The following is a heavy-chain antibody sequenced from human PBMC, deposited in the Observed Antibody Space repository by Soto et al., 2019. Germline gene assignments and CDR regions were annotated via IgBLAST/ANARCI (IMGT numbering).Heavy chain of an antibody. CDR1: GGTFSSYA. CDR3: ASSVLRYFDWFDY. V-gene: IGHV1-69*06. Sequence: WASVKVSCKASGGTFSSYAISWVRQAPGQGLEWMGGIIPIFGTANYAQKFQGRVTITADKSTSTAYMELSSLRSEDTAVYYCASSVLRYFDWFDYWGQGTLVTVSS. D-gene: IGHD3-9*01. CDR2: IIPIFGTA. J-gene: IGHJ4*02.